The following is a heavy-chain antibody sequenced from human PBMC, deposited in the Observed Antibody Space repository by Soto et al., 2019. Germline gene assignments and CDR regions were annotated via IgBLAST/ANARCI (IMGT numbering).Heavy chain of an antibody. CDR1: GGSIRSYY. CDR3: ARRYSSSLDV. D-gene: IGHD6-13*01. J-gene: IGHJ6*02. CDR2: IYYSGST. Sequence: QVQLQESGPGLVKPSETLSLTCTVSGGSIRSYYWSWIQQPPGKGLEWIGYIYYSGSTNYNPSLKSRVTISVDTSKNQFSLKLSSVTAADTAVYYCARRYSSSLDVWGQGTTVTVSS. V-gene: IGHV4-59*08.